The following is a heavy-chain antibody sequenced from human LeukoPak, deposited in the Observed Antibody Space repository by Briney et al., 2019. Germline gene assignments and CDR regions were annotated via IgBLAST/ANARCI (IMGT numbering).Heavy chain of an antibody. CDR3: TRDFYGIDS. D-gene: IGHD2/OR15-2a*01. CDR1: GFTFSVYW. J-gene: IGHJ4*02. Sequence: GGSLRLSCAASGFTFSVYWMQWVRQVPGKGLVWVSHINNDGTDTKYADSVKGRFTISRDNARNTLYLQMNTLRAEDTAVYYCTRDFYGIDSWGQGTLVTVSS. V-gene: IGHV3-74*01. CDR2: INNDGTDT.